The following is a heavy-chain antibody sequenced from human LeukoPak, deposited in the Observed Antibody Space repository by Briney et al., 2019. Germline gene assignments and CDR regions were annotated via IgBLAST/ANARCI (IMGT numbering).Heavy chain of an antibody. Sequence: PSGTLSLTCTVSGGSISSYYWSWIRRPPGKGLEWIGDIYYSGSTNYNPSLKSRVTISVDTSKHQFSLKLSSVTAADTAVYYCARDRGYCSGGSCYPGHYYGMDVWGQGTTVTVSS. CDR1: GGSISSYY. CDR3: ARDRGYCSGGSCYPGHYYGMDV. J-gene: IGHJ6*02. CDR2: IYYSGST. V-gene: IGHV4-59*01. D-gene: IGHD2-15*01.